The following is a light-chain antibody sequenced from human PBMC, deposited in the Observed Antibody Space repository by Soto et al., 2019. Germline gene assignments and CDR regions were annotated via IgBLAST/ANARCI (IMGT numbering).Light chain of an antibody. CDR3: QQYYTCPWT. Sequence: DIPMTQTPSTLSTSVGDRITITCRACQSISSWLAGYQQKPGKAPNLLLYMASSVESGVPSSFSGSGSGSEFSLSISSLQPDHFHTSYYQQYYTCPWTFGHGTKV. J-gene: IGKJ1*01. V-gene: IGKV1-5*03. CDR1: QSISSW. CDR2: MAS.